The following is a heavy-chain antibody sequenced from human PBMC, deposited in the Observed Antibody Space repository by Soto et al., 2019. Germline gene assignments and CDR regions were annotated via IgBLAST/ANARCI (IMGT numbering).Heavy chain of an antibody. J-gene: IGHJ4*02. D-gene: IGHD3-9*01. CDR1: GRSMSGYY. CDR2: IYTSGTT. Sequence: XEILSLTITVSGRSMSGYYWSGIGQPAGERLEWIGRIYTSGTTDFNPSLKGRVTMSVDTSKNQFSLKLTSVTAADTALYYCAREDYYDTGYYVVWGQGTQVTVSS. CDR3: AREDYYDTGYYVV. V-gene: IGHV4-4*07.